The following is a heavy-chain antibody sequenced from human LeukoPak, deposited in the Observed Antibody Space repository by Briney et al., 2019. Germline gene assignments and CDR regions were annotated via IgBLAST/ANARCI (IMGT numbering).Heavy chain of an antibody. CDR3: AKMFGGTYNGN. D-gene: IGHD1-26*01. CDR1: GFTFSSYG. Sequence: PGGSLRLSCAASGFTFSSYGMHWVRQAPGKGLEWVSYISSSSSTIYYADSVKGRFTISRDNAKNSLYLQMNSLRAEDTAVYYCAKMFGGTYNGNWGQGTLVTVSA. CDR2: ISSSSSTI. J-gene: IGHJ4*02. V-gene: IGHV3-48*01.